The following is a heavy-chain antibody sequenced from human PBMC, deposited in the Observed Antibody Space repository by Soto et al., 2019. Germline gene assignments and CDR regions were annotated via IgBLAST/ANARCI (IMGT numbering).Heavy chain of an antibody. V-gene: IGHV3-48*03. Sequence: EVQLVESGGGLVQPGGSLRLSCGASGFTFSSYEMHWVRQAPGKGLEWVSYISSSGSTIYYADSVKGRFTISRDNAKNSLYLQMNSLRAVVTAVYYSARDRWDFSYYGMDVCGQGTTVTVSS. D-gene: IGHD3-3*01. J-gene: IGHJ6*02. CDR1: GFTFSSYE. CDR2: ISSSGSTI. CDR3: ARDRWDFSYYGMDV.